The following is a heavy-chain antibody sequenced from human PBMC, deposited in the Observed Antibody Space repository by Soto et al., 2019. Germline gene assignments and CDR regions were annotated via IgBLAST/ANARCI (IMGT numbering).Heavy chain of an antibody. CDR3: ARDSSGRAIFDS. Sequence: QVQQVQSGGEVKKPGASVKVSCRASGYTFTSYGISWVRQAPGQGLEWLGWTSAYMVTNYAQKFQGRVTMTTDTSTSTAYMELRSLRFDDTAVYYCARDSSGRAIFDSWGQGTLVTVSS. CDR2: TSAYMVT. CDR1: GYTFTSYG. D-gene: IGHD6-19*01. J-gene: IGHJ4*02. V-gene: IGHV1-18*01.